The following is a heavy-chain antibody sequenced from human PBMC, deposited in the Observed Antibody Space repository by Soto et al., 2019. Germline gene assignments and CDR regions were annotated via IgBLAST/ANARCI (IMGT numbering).Heavy chain of an antibody. CDR1: GFTFSSYA. CDR2: ISGLGAST. J-gene: IGHJ4*02. V-gene: IGHV3-23*01. CDR3: ASSSTCYYFDY. Sequence: EVQLLESGGGLVRPGGSLRLSCAASGFTFSSYAMTWVRQAPGKGLEWVSTISGLGASTYYADSVKGRFTITRDNSQNTVYLQMDSLRAEDKDGYYCASSSTCYYFDYWGQGTLVTVSS. D-gene: IGHD6-6*01.